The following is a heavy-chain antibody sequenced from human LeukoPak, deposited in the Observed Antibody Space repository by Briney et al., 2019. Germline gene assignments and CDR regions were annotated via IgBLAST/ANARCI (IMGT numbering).Heavy chain of an antibody. Sequence: PGGSLRLSCAASGFTFDDYAMHWVRQAPGKGLEWVSGISWNSGSIGYADSVKGRFTISRDNAKHSLYLQMNSLRAEDTALYYCAKGYYYGLEEGFGPWGQGTLVTVSS. CDR2: ISWNSGSI. J-gene: IGHJ5*02. CDR3: AKGYYYGLEEGFGP. CDR1: GFTFDDYA. V-gene: IGHV3-9*01. D-gene: IGHD3-10*01.